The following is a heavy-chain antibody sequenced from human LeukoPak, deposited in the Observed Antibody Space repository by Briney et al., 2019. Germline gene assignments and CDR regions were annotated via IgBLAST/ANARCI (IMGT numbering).Heavy chain of an antibody. V-gene: IGHV1-69*04. CDR1: GGTFSSYA. CDR3: ARSTSFSSGYYPYYFDH. J-gene: IGHJ4*02. CDR2: IIPIFGIA. Sequence: ASVKVSCKASGGTFSSYAISWVRQAPGQGLEWMGRIIPIFGIANYAQKFQGRVTITADKSTSTAYMELSSLRSEDTAVYYCARSTSFSSGYYPYYFDHWGQGTLVTVSS. D-gene: IGHD3-22*01.